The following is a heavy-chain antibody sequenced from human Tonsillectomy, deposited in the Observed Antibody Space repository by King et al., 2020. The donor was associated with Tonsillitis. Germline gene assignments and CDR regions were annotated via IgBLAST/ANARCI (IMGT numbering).Heavy chain of an antibody. V-gene: IGHV3-21*01. CDR1: GITFSTYS. CDR2: ISSSSQYI. CDR3: ARGAAAAGTFAMDV. J-gene: IGHJ6*02. Sequence: VQLVESGGGLVKPGGSLRLSCAASGITFSTYSMNWVRQAPGKGLEWVSSISSSSQYIYYADSVKGRFNISRDNAKNSLFLQMNSLRVEDTAVYYCARGAAAAGTFAMDVWGQGTTVTVSS. D-gene: IGHD6-13*01.